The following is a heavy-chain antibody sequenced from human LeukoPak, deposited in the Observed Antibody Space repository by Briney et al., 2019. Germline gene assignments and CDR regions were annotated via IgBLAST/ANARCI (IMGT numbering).Heavy chain of an antibody. CDR3: ARRSWIQTPFDY. J-gene: IGHJ4*02. CDR1: GGSISSGGYS. D-gene: IGHD5-18*01. CDR2: IYHSGST. V-gene: IGHV4-30-2*01. Sequence: PSETLSLTCAVSGGSISSGGYSWSWIRQPPGKGLEWIGYIYHSGSTNYNPSLKSRVTISVDTSKNQFSLKLSSVTAADTAVYYCARRSWIQTPFDYWGRGTLVTVSS.